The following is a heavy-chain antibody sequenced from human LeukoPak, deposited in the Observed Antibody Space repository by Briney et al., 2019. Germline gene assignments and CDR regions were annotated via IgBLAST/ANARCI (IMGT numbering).Heavy chain of an antibody. CDR3: AGPSRIVGSTSLTY. V-gene: IGHV3-33*01. CDR1: GFTFSTYA. D-gene: IGHD1-26*01. J-gene: IGHJ4*02. CDR2: IWDDGTNK. Sequence: GESLRLSCAASGFTFSTYAMHWVRQAPGKGLEWVAVIWDDGTNKYYVDSVKGRFTISRENSKNTLFLQMNSLRAEDTAVYFCAGPSRIVGSTSLTYWGQGTLVTVSS.